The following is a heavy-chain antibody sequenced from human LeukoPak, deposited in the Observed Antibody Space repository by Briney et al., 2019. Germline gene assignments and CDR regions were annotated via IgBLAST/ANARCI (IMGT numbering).Heavy chain of an antibody. Sequence: SETLSLTCTVSGVSISSYYWSWLRQPPGKGLEWIGYIYYSGSTNYNPSLKSRVTISVDTSKNQFSLKLSSVTAADTAVYYCVRDLPPLDPWGQGTLVTVSS. CDR2: IYYSGST. CDR3: VRDLPPLDP. CDR1: GVSISSYY. J-gene: IGHJ5*02. V-gene: IGHV4-59*01.